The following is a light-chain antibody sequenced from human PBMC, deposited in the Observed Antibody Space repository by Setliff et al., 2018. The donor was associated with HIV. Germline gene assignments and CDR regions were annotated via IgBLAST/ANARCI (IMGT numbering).Light chain of an antibody. V-gene: IGLV2-23*01. CDR2: EGS. CDR1: SSDVGTYNF. CDR3: CSYAGSTLYV. J-gene: IGLJ1*01. Sequence: QSALTQPASVSGSPVQSISISCTGTSSDVGTYNFVSWYQKHPGKAPKLMIYEGSKRPSGVSNRFLGSKSGYTASLTISGLQAEDEADYYCCSYAGSTLYVFGTGTKVTVL.